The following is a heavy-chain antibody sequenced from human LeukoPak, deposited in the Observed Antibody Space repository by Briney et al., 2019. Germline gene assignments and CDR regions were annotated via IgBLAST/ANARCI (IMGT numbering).Heavy chain of an antibody. Sequence: GGSLRLSCAASGFTFSSFGMHWVRQAPGKGLEWVALIWYDGSNEYYADSVKGRFTISRDNSKNTLYLQMNSLRAEDTAVYYCASGIAVSGTAYWGQGTLVTVSS. CDR3: ASGIAVSGTAY. V-gene: IGHV3-33*01. J-gene: IGHJ4*02. D-gene: IGHD6-19*01. CDR2: IWYDGSNE. CDR1: GFTFSSFG.